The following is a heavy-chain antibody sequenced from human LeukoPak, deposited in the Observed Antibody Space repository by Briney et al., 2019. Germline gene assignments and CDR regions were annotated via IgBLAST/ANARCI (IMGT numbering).Heavy chain of an antibody. CDR3: ARALVTQTA. Sequence: GGSLRLSCAASGFSSSSYTMNWVRQAPGKGLEWISYISGTGSTKYYADSVKGRFTISRDNAQNSVYLQMDSLRAEDTAVYYCARALVTQTAWGQGTLVTVSS. D-gene: IGHD2-21*02. CDR2: ISGTGSTK. V-gene: IGHV3-48*01. CDR1: GFSSSSYT. J-gene: IGHJ4*02.